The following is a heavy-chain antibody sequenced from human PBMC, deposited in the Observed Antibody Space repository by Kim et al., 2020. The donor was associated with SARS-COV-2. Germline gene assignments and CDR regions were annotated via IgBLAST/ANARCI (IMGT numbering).Heavy chain of an antibody. CDR2: IYHSGST. Sequence: SETLSLTCAVSGGSISSGGYSWSWIRQPPGKGLEWIGYIYHSGSTYYNPSLKSRVTISVDRSKNQFSLKLSSVTAADTAVYYCARVRQYYYDSSGYSTDWYLDLWGRGTLVTVSS. CDR3: ARVRQYYYDSSGYSTDWYLDL. CDR1: GGSISSGGYS. D-gene: IGHD3-22*01. J-gene: IGHJ2*01. V-gene: IGHV4-30-2*01.